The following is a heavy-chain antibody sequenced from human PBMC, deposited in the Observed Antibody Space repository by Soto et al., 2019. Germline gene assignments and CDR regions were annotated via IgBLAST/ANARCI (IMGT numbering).Heavy chain of an antibody. CDR1: GGTFSSYA. V-gene: IGHV1-69*01. Sequence: QVQLVQSGAEVKKPGSSVKVSCKASGGTFSSYAISWVRQAPRQGLEWMGGIIPIFGTANYAQKFQGRVTITADESTSTAYMELSSLRSEDTAVYYCARADIVVVPAAIHYYGMDVWGQGTTVTVSS. CDR2: IIPIFGTA. CDR3: ARADIVVVPAAIHYYGMDV. D-gene: IGHD2-2*02. J-gene: IGHJ6*02.